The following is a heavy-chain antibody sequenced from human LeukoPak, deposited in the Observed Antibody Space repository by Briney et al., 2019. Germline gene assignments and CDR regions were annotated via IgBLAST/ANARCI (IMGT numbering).Heavy chain of an antibody. Sequence: ASVKVSCKVSGYTLTELSMHWVRQAPGKGLEWMGGFDPEDGETIYAQKFQGRVTMTEDTSTDTAYMELSSLRSEDTAVYYCAAAYSSGWFLLRPYYFDYWGQGTLVTVSS. V-gene: IGHV1-24*01. CDR3: AAAYSSGWFLLRPYYFDY. CDR2: FDPEDGET. D-gene: IGHD6-19*01. CDR1: GYTLTELS. J-gene: IGHJ4*02.